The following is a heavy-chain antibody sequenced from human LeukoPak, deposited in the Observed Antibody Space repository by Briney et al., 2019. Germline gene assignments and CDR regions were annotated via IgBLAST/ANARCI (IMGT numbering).Heavy chain of an antibody. Sequence: GASVKVSCKASGYTFTDYYMHWVRQAPGQGLEWMGWINPNSGGTNYAQKFQGRVTMTRDTSISTAYMELSRLRSDDTAVYYCAREGGRRRWLQYSGWFDPWGQGTLVIVSS. D-gene: IGHD5-24*01. J-gene: IGHJ5*02. CDR3: AREGGRRRWLQYSGWFDP. CDR1: GYTFTDYY. V-gene: IGHV1-2*02. CDR2: INPNSGGT.